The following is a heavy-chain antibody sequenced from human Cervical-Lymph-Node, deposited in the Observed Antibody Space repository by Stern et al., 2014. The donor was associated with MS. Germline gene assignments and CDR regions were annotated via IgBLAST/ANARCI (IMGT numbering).Heavy chain of an antibody. CDR3: AAGDTVAMLGTAIDAFDI. CDR1: GFTFSNSG. CDR2: IVVGSGKT. Sequence: QLVQSGPEVKKPGSSVKVSCKASGFTFSNSGVQWVRQTRGQRLEWIGWIVVGSGKTNYAQKFQERVTITMDRSTSTAYMELSSLRSEDTAVFYCAAGDTVAMLGTAIDAFDIWGQGTMVTVSS. J-gene: IGHJ3*02. V-gene: IGHV1-58*01. D-gene: IGHD4-17*01.